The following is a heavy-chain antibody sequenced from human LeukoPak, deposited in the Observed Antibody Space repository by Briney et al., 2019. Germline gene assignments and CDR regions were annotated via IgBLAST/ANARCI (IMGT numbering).Heavy chain of an antibody. CDR2: INPSGGST. Sequence: GASVKVSCKASGYTFTSYYIHWVRQAPGQGLEWMGIINPSGGSTSYAQKFQGRVTMTRDTSTNTVYMELSSLRSEDTSVYYCARGMHYDFWSGYYFDYWGQGTLVTVSS. CDR3: ARGMHYDFWSGYYFDY. J-gene: IGHJ4*02. V-gene: IGHV1-46*01. CDR1: GYTFTSYY. D-gene: IGHD3-3*01.